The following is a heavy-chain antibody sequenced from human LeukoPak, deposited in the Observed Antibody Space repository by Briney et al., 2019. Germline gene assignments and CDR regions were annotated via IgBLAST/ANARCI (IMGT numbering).Heavy chain of an antibody. CDR2: IYPDDSDT. Sequence: GESLKISCKGYGYNFATYWIGWVRQMPGKGLEYMGVIYPDDSDTRYSPSFEGQVTISADKSITTTSLQWTSLQASDTAVYYCARLGGYTCAESFDSWGQGTLVTVSS. D-gene: IGHD5-18*01. V-gene: IGHV5-51*01. J-gene: IGHJ4*02. CDR3: ARLGGYTCAESFDS. CDR1: GYNFATYW.